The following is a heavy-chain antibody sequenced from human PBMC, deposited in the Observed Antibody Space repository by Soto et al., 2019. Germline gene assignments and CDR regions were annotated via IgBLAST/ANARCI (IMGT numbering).Heavy chain of an antibody. J-gene: IGHJ6*02. CDR3: AKSSSRAHYYAMDV. D-gene: IGHD2-2*01. Sequence: GGSLRLSCAASGFTFSSYAMNWVRQAPGKGLEWVAGVSASGGGTSYADSVKGRFTISRDNSKDTLYLQMNSLRAEDTAVYYCAKSSSRAHYYAMDVWGQGTTVTVSS. CDR1: GFTFSSYA. CDR2: VSASGGGT. V-gene: IGHV3-23*01.